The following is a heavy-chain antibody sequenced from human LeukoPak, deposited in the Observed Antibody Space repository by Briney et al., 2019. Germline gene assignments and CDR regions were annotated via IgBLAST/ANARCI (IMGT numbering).Heavy chain of an antibody. V-gene: IGHV3-23*01. Sequence: GGSLRLSCAASGFTFSSYAMSWVRQAPGKGLEWVSDINGSGGSTYYADSAKGRFTISRDNSKNTLYLQMNSLRAEDTAVYYCAPRVVGSAPFDYWGQGTLVTVSS. J-gene: IGHJ4*02. CDR2: INGSGGST. D-gene: IGHD2-15*01. CDR3: APRVVGSAPFDY. CDR1: GFTFSSYA.